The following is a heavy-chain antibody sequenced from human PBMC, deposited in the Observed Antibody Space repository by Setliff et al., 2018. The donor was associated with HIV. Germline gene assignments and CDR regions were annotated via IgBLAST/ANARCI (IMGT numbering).Heavy chain of an antibody. Sequence: ASVKVSCKASADTFTNCLINWVRQAPGQRLEWMGWIHAGNGYTKYSQKFQGRVTFTRDTSASAAYMELSSLRSDDTGVYYCAIGSSNWPHRPNNYYFDYWGQGTPVTVSS. CDR3: AIGSSNWPHRPNNYYFDY. J-gene: IGHJ4*02. V-gene: IGHV1-3*01. CDR1: ADTFTNCL. CDR2: IHAGNGYT. D-gene: IGHD6-13*01.